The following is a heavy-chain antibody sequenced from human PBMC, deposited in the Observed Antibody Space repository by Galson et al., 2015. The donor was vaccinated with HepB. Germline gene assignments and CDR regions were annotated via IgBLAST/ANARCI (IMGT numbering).Heavy chain of an antibody. Sequence: SLRLSCAASGFSINHYSMAWVRQTPGKGLEWVSSISSTSTYIYYGDSLKGRFTISRDNAKNSLYLQMNSLRAEDTAVYYRARDLHDSSGYPPFWGQGTLVTVSS. CDR3: ARDLHDSSGYPPF. CDR1: GFSINHYS. D-gene: IGHD3-22*01. J-gene: IGHJ4*02. V-gene: IGHV3-21*01. CDR2: ISSTSTYI.